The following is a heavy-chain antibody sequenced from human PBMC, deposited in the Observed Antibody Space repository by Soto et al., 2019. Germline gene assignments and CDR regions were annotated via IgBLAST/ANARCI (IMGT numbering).Heavy chain of an antibody. CDR3: ARVSTTEKVDS. CDR2: IHNRGSP. J-gene: IGHJ4*02. CDR1: GASIYNGGYF. V-gene: IGHV4-30-4*01. Sequence: QVQLQESGPGLVRPSQTLSLTCSVSGASIYNGGYFWSWIRQSPGKGLEWIGHIHNRGSPYNNPSLKSRFTISADXXXXXFSLXLXSVTXXDXXXYYCARVSTTEKVDSWGQGILVTVSS.